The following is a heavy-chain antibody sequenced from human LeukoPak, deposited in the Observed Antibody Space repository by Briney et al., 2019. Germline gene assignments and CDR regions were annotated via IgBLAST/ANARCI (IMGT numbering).Heavy chain of an antibody. V-gene: IGHV4-34*01. Sequence: PSETLSLTCAVYGGSFSGYYWSWIRQPPGKGLEWIGEINHSGSTNYNPSLKSRVTISVDTSKNQFSLKLSSVTAADTAVYYCARHPHGSAAAGSLDYWGQGTLVTVSS. D-gene: IGHD3-10*01. CDR2: INHSGST. CDR1: GGSFSGYY. J-gene: IGHJ4*02. CDR3: ARHPHGSAAAGSLDY.